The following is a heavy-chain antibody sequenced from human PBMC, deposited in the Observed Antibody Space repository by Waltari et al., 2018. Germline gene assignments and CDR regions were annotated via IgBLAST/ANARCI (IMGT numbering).Heavy chain of an antibody. D-gene: IGHD6-19*01. CDR1: GFTVSANY. CDR2: IYSDGRT. V-gene: IGHV3-66*01. Sequence: EVQLVESGGGLVQPGGSLRLSCESSGFTVSANYMSWVRQAPGKGLEWVSLIYSDGRTYYADSVKGRFTISRDNYKNTVYLQMSRLRVEDTAVYYCAKDAGPVAAEGDYWGQGTLVTVSS. CDR3: AKDAGPVAAEGDY. J-gene: IGHJ4*02.